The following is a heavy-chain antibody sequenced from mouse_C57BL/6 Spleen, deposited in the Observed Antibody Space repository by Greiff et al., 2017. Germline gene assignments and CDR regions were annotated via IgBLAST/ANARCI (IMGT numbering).Heavy chain of an antibody. CDR3: TKALNYWRAY. J-gene: IGHJ3*01. V-gene: IGHV1-69*01. CDR1: GYTFTSYW. D-gene: IGHD2-1*01. Sequence: QVKLQQPGAELVMPGASVKLSCKASGYTFTSYWMHWVKQRPGQGLEWIGEIDTSDSYTNYNQKFKGKSTLTVDKSTSTAYMQLSSRTSEDSAGYYCTKALNYWRAYWGQGTLVTVSA. CDR2: IDTSDSYT.